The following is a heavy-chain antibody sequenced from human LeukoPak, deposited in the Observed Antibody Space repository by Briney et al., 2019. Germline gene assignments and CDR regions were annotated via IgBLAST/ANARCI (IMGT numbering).Heavy chain of an antibody. Sequence: SVKVSCKASGGTFSSYAISWVRQAPGQGLEWMGGIIPIFGTANYAQKFQGRVTITADESTSTAYMELSSLRSEDTAVYYCARGGGVPAATSPYYYCYMDVWGKGTTVTVSS. J-gene: IGHJ6*03. D-gene: IGHD2-2*01. CDR2: IIPIFGTA. V-gene: IGHV1-69*13. CDR1: GGTFSSYA. CDR3: ARGGGVPAATSPYYYCYMDV.